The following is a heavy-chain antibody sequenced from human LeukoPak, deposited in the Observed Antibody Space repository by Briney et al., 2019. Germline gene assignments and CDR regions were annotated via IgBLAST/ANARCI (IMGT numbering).Heavy chain of an antibody. J-gene: IGHJ4*02. D-gene: IGHD2-21*02. Sequence: ASVKVSCKASEDTFSNYAISWVRQAPGQGLEWMGRIIPILGIANYAQKPQARVTLTADKSTRTAYMELSSLRSEDTAVYYCARDHYSAMVTIVFDYWGQGTLVTVSS. CDR1: EDTFSNYA. CDR2: IIPILGIA. CDR3: ARDHYSAMVTIVFDY. V-gene: IGHV1-69*04.